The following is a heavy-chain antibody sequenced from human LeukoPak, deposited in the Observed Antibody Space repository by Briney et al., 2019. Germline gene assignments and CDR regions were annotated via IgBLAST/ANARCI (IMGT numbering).Heavy chain of an antibody. Sequence: PGGSLRLSCAASGFSFSSYAMHWVRQAPGKGLEWVAVISYDGSTKYYADSVKGRFTISRDNPKNTLYLQMNSLRAEDTAVYYCARPPGPYSSGWYFGYWGQGTLVTVSS. CDR3: ARPPGPYSSGWYFGY. CDR2: ISYDGSTK. D-gene: IGHD6-19*01. J-gene: IGHJ4*02. CDR1: GFSFSSYA. V-gene: IGHV3-30*01.